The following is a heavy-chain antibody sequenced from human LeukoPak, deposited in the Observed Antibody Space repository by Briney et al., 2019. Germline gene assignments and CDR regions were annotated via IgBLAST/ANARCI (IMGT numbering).Heavy chain of an antibody. D-gene: IGHD2-8*01. CDR1: GYTFTSYV. Sequence: ASVKVSCKASGYTFTSYVISGVRQAPGQELEWMGWINAYNGNTNYAQKLQGRVTMTIDTSTRTGYMELRSLSSDDTAVYYCARGSGGYCTNGVCSPHNWFDPWGQGTLVTVSS. CDR2: INAYNGNT. CDR3: ARGSGGYCTNGVCSPHNWFDP. J-gene: IGHJ5*02. V-gene: IGHV1-18*01.